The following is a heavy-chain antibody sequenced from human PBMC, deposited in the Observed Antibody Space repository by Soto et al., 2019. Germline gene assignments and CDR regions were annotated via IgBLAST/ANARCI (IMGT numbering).Heavy chain of an antibody. CDR2: IFYSGRSGST. D-gene: IGHD2-15*01. CDR1: GGSISSYY. J-gene: IGHJ5*02. Sequence: PSETLSLTCSVSGGSISSYYWSWIRQPPGKGLEWIGYIFYSGRSGSTNYNPSLKSRVTISVDTSKNQFSLKLSSVTAADTAVYYRARAALGWFDPWGQGTLVTVSS. CDR3: ARAALGWFDP. V-gene: IGHV4-59*01.